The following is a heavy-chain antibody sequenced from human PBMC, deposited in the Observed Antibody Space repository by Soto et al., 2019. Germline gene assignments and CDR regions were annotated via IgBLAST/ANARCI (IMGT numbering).Heavy chain of an antibody. D-gene: IGHD3-10*01. J-gene: IGHJ4*02. CDR2: VNPILSLS. CDR1: GDTFNFYS. CDR3: ATSYGSGYRAFDY. Sequence: QVQLVQSGAEVKRPGSSVKVSCKASGDTFNFYSINWVRQAPGLGLEWLGRVNPILSLSNYAQRFQGRVTITADKSTSTAYMILNSLKSEDTAIYYCATSYGSGYRAFDYWGQGALVTVSS. V-gene: IGHV1-69*02.